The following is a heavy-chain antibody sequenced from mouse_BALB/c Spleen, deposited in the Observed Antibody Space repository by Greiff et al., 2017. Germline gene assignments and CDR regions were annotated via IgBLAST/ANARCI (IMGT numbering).Heavy chain of an antibody. D-gene: IGHD2-3*01. J-gene: IGHJ4*01. CDR2: ISSGGSYT. Sequence: DVMLVESGGGLVKPGGSLKLSCAASGFTFSSYAMSWVRQSPEKRLEWVAEISSGGSYTYYPDTVTGRFTISRDNAKNTLYLEMSSLRSEDTAMYYCARDYDYAMDYWGQGTSVTVSS. CDR1: GFTFSSYA. CDR3: ARDYDYAMDY. V-gene: IGHV5-9-4*01.